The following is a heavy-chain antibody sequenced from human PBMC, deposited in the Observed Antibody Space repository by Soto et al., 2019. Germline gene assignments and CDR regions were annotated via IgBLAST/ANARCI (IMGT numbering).Heavy chain of an antibody. Sequence: SVKVSCKAAGFAFTSSAVQWVRQARGQRLEWIGWIVVGSGNTNYAQKFQERVTITRDTSTSTAYMELSRLRSDDTAVYYCARGGIAAAGYYYYYGMDVWGQGTTVTVSS. V-gene: IGHV1-58*01. CDR1: GFAFTSSA. D-gene: IGHD6-13*01. J-gene: IGHJ6*02. CDR3: ARGGIAAAGYYYYYGMDV. CDR2: IVVGSGNT.